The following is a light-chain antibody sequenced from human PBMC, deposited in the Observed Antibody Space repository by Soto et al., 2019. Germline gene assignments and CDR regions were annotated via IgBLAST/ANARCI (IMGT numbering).Light chain of an antibody. CDR3: HQYETFSRT. Sequence: DIQMTQFPSTLSASVGDRVTITCRASQTISSWLAWYQQKPGEAPKLLIYKASTLKSGVPSRFSGSGSGTKFTLTIGSLQPDDFATYYCHQYETFSRTFGPGTKVDI. CDR1: QTISSW. CDR2: KAS. V-gene: IGKV1-5*03. J-gene: IGKJ1*01.